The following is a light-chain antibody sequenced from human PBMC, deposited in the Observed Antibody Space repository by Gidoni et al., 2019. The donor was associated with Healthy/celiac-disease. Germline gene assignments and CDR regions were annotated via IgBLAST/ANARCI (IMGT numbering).Light chain of an antibody. V-gene: IGKV1-39*01. CDR3: QQSYSTLWT. CDR1: QSISIY. Sequence: DIQLTQSPSSLSASVGDRVTITCRASQSISIYLNWYQQKPGKAPKLLIYAASSLQSGVPSRVSGSGSGTDFTLTISSLQPEDFATYYCQQSYSTLWTFGQGTKVEIK. CDR2: AAS. J-gene: IGKJ1*01.